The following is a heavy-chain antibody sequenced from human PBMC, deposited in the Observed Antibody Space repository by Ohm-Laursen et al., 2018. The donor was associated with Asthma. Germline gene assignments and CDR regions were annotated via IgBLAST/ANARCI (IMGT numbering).Heavy chain of an antibody. D-gene: IGHD3-22*01. CDR3: ARDRREYYYDSSGYYYRGMDV. J-gene: IGHJ6*02. CDR1: GFTVSSNY. Sequence: SLRLSCSASGFTVSSNYMSWVRQAPGKGLEWVSVIYSGGSTYYADSVKGRFTISRDNSKNTLYLQMNSLRAEDTAVYYCARDRREYYYDSSGYYYRGMDVWGQGTTVTVSS. V-gene: IGHV3-53*01. CDR2: IYSGGST.